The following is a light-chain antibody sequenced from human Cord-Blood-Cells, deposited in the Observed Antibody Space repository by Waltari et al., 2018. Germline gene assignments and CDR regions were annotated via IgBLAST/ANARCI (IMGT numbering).Light chain of an antibody. CDR1: SSDVGSYNL. Sequence: QSALTQPASVSGSPGQSITISCTGTSSDVGSYNLVSWYQQHPGKAPKLMIYEVSKRPSGVSNRFSCSKSGNTASLTISGLQAEDEADYYCCSYAGSSTFVYVFGTGTKVTVL. J-gene: IGLJ1*01. CDR3: CSYAGSSTFVYV. V-gene: IGLV2-23*02. CDR2: EVS.